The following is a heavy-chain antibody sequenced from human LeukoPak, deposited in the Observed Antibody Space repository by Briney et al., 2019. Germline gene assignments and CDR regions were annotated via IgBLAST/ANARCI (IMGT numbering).Heavy chain of an antibody. Sequence: GASVKVSCKASGGTFSSYAISWVRQAPGQGLEWMGRIIPILGIANYAQKFQGRVTITADKSASTAYMELSSLRSEDTAVYYCARTDRPTVTTVTALGLDYWGQGTLVTVSS. CDR1: GGTFSSYA. CDR2: IIPILGIA. CDR3: ARTDRPTVTTVTALGLDY. D-gene: IGHD4-17*01. J-gene: IGHJ4*02. V-gene: IGHV1-69*04.